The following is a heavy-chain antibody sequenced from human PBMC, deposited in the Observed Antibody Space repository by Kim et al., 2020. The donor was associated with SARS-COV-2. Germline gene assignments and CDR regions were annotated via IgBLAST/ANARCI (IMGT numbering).Heavy chain of an antibody. Sequence: ASVKVSCKASGYTFTSYGISWVRQAPGQGLEWMGWISAYNGNTNYAQKLQGRVTMTTDTSTSTAYMELRSLRSDDTAVYYCARVGRIRPVDVEKLGDFDYWGQGTLVTVSS. J-gene: IGHJ4*02. CDR3: ARVGRIRPVDVEKLGDFDY. D-gene: IGHD7-27*01. CDR1: GYTFTSYG. V-gene: IGHV1-18*01. CDR2: ISAYNGNT.